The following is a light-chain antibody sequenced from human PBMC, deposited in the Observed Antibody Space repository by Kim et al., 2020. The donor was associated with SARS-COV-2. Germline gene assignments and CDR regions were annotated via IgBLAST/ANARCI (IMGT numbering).Light chain of an antibody. V-gene: IGKV3-11*01. CDR2: DTS. CDR3: QQHSNRTPIT. CDR1: QSVSRY. Sequence: EVVLTQSPATLSLSPGERATLSCRASQSVSRYLAWYQQKPGQAPRLLIYDTSNRATGIPARFSGSGSGTDFTLTIARLEPEDFAIYYCQQHSNRTPITFGQGTRLEIK. J-gene: IGKJ5*01.